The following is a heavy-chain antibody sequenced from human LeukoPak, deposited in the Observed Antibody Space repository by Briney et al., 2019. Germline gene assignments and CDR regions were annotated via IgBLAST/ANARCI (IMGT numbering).Heavy chain of an antibody. J-gene: IGHJ4*02. CDR2: ISSSSSYI. D-gene: IGHD4-11*01. CDR1: GFTFSSYS. CDR3: ARGSRDDYSNPPFDH. V-gene: IGHV3-21*01. Sequence: GGSLRLSCAASGFTFSSYSMNWVRQAPGKGLEWVSSISSSSSYIYYADSVKGRFTISRDNAKNSLYLQMHSLRAKDTAVYYCARGSRDDYSNPPFDHWGQGTLVTVSS.